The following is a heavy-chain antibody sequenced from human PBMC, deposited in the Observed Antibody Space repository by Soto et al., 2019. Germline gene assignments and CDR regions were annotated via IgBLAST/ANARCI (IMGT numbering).Heavy chain of an antibody. J-gene: IGHJ4*02. CDR1: GYTFTNYY. CDR2: IDPSAGST. CDR3: ARSPVPTGTTLYYFDY. V-gene: IGHV1-46*01. Sequence: ASVKVSCKASGYTFTNYYMHWVRQAPGQGLERMGTIDPSAGSTTFAQNFRGRVTMTRDTPTGTLYMELSSLRSEDTAVYYCARSPVPTGTTLYYFDYWGPGTLVTVSS. D-gene: IGHD1-1*01.